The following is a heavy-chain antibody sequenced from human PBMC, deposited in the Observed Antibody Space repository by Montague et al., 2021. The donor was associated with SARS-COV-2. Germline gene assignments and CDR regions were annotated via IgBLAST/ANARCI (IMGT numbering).Heavy chain of an antibody. CDR2: INHSEST. CDR1: GGSFSGYH. V-gene: IGHV4-34*01. D-gene: IGHD3-16*01. CDR3: ARGLVLGEEDAVMVYFFYYMDV. Sequence: SETVSPTCAVYGGSFSGYHWTWIRQHGGKGLEWIGEINHSESTNYNLSRKSGLTISVDTSKNQFSLKLSSVTAADTAVYYCARGLVLGEEDAVMVYFFYYMDVWGKGTTVTVSS. J-gene: IGHJ6*03.